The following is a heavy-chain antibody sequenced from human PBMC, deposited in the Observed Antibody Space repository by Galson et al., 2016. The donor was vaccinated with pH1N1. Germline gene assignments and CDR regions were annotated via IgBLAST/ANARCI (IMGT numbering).Heavy chain of an antibody. Sequence: KVSCKASGGTFSNSAISWVRQAPGRGLEWMGGISPIFGSINYAQRFQGRVTVSADIFTNTAYMELSRLRSEDTAIYYCATAGPLVREILYYSYAMDVWGQGTTVTVSS. CDR3: ATAGPLVREILYYSYAMDV. J-gene: IGHJ6*02. CDR1: GGTFSNSA. CDR2: ISPIFGSI. D-gene: IGHD3-10*01. V-gene: IGHV1-69*06.